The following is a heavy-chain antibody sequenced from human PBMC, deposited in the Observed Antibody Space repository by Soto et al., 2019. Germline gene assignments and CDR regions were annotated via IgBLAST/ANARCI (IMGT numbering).Heavy chain of an antibody. CDR3: ATVATNSYNWLDP. Sequence: EVQLVESGGTLVQPGGSLRLSCAASGFTFNTYWMHWVRQAPGKGLVRVSRINSDGTKTTYADSVKGRFTISRDNAKNTVYLEMNSLRAEDTAVYYCATVATNSYNWLDPWGQGTLVTVSS. D-gene: IGHD5-12*01. V-gene: IGHV3-74*01. CDR1: GFTFNTYW. J-gene: IGHJ5*02. CDR2: INSDGTKT.